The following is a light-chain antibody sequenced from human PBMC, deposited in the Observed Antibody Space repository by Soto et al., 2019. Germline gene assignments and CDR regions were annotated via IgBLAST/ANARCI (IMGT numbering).Light chain of an antibody. V-gene: IGKV1-33*01. CDR1: QDISNY. Sequence: DLQMTQSPSSLSASVGDRVTITCQASQDISNYLNWYQHKPGKAPKLLIYDASNLEIGVPARFSGGGSVTDFTFNISSLQPEDIATYYCQQYDNLAITFGQGTRLEIK. CDR2: DAS. CDR3: QQYDNLAIT. J-gene: IGKJ5*01.